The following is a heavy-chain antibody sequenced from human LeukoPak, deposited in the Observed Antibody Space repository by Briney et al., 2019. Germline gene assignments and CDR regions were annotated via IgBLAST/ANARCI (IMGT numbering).Heavy chain of an antibody. CDR1: GYTFTGYY. J-gene: IGHJ3*02. Sequence: ASVKVSCKASGYTFTGYYMHWVRQAPGQGLEWMGWINPNSGGTNYAQKFQGWVTMTRDTSISTAYMELSRLRSDDTAVYYCARATSLSMNAFDIWGQGTMVTVSS. CDR2: INPNSGGT. CDR3: ARATSLSMNAFDI. V-gene: IGHV1-2*04. D-gene: IGHD2-15*01.